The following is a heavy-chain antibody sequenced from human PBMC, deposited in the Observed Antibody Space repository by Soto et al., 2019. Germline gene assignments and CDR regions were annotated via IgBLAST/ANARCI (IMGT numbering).Heavy chain of an antibody. CDR1: GGSISSSSYY. Sequence: SETLSLTCTVSGGSISSSSYYWGWIRQPPGKGLEWIGSIYYSGSTYYNPSLKSRVTISVDTSKNQFSLKLSSVTAADTAVYYCARRGTYYYYMDVWGKGTTVTVSS. CDR2: IYYSGST. V-gene: IGHV4-39*01. CDR3: ARRGTYYYYMDV. J-gene: IGHJ6*03.